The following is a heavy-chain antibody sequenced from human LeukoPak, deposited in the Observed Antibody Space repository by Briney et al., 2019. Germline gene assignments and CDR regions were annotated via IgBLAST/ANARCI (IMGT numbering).Heavy chain of an antibody. CDR2: IYHSGST. CDR3: ASPLYYYDSSGYLPHDAFDI. Sequence: SETLSLTCAVSGYSISSGYYWGWIRQPPGKGLEWIGSIYHSGSTYYNPSLKSRVTISVDTSKNQFSLKLSSVTAADTAVYYCASPLYYYDSSGYLPHDAFDIWGQGTMVTVSS. CDR1: GYSISSGYY. J-gene: IGHJ3*02. V-gene: IGHV4-38-2*01. D-gene: IGHD3-22*01.